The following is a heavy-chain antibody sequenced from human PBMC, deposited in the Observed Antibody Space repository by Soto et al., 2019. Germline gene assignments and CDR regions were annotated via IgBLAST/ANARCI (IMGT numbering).Heavy chain of an antibody. CDR2: TYFTSQWNN. V-gene: IGHV6-1*01. J-gene: IGHJ5*02. Sequence: SQTLSLTCAISGDSVSSSGAVWNWIRQSPSRGLEWLGRTYFTSQWNNYYAVSVKSRITISADTSKNQFSLQLNSVTPEDTAVYYCARSVSGTGTEFDPWGRGTPVTVSS. CDR1: GDSVSSSGAV. CDR3: ARSVSGTGTEFDP. D-gene: IGHD1-7*01.